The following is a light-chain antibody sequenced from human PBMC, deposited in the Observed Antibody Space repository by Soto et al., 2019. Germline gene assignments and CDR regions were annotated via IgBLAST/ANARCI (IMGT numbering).Light chain of an antibody. CDR2: DAS. J-gene: IGKJ2*01. Sequence: IQMTQSPSSLSASVGDSVTITCQASQDISIYLHWYQQHPGKAPKLLIYDASNLEAGVPSRFSGSGSGTHFSRTISCLQPEDFATYYCQQYETLYTFGPGTKLEI. CDR3: QQYETLYT. CDR1: QDISIY. V-gene: IGKV1-33*01.